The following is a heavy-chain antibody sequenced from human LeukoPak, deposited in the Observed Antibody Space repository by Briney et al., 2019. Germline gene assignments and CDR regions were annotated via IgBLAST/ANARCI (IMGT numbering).Heavy chain of an antibody. J-gene: IGHJ4*02. CDR1: GYTFSSYG. D-gene: IGHD5-24*01. CDR3: AREMATKAAPFDY. CDR2: IIPISGTA. V-gene: IGHV1-69*13. Sequence: SVKVPCKASGYTFSSYGLSWVRQAPGQGLEWMGGIIPISGTANYAQKFQGRVTITADESTSTAYMELSSLRSEDTAVYYCAREMATKAAPFDYWGQGTLVTVSS.